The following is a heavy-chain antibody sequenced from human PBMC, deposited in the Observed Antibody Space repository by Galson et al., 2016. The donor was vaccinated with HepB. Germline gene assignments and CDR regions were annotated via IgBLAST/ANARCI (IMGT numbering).Heavy chain of an antibody. D-gene: IGHD6-19*01. J-gene: IGHJ4*02. Sequence: SLRLSCAASGFTFRSYGMHWVRQAPGKGPAWVALISYDGSDEYYTDSVKGRFTISRDNSKNTLYLQMDSLRPEDTAVYHCETGPTNSGWQSYFDYWGQGTLVTVSS. V-gene: IGHV3-30*03. CDR2: ISYDGSDE. CDR3: ETGPTNSGWQSYFDY. CDR1: GFTFRSYG.